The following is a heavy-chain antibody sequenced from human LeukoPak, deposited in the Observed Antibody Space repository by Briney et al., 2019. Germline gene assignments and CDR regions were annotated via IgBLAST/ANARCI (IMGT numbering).Heavy chain of an antibody. J-gene: IGHJ4*02. CDR3: AREGEEGYYDSSGYYHRFDY. CDR1: GFTFSSYG. D-gene: IGHD3-22*01. CDR2: IWYDGSNK. Sequence: GGSLRLSCAASGFTFSSYGMHWVRQAPDKGLEWVAVIWYDGSNKYYADSVKGRFTISRDNSKNTLYLQMDSPRAEDTAVYYCAREGEEGYYDSSGYYHRFDYWGQGTLVTVSS. V-gene: IGHV3-33*01.